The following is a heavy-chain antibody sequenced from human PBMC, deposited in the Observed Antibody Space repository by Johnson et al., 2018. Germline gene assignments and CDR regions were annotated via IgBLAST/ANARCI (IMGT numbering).Heavy chain of an antibody. CDR2: INHRGSI. V-gene: IGHV4-34*01. CDR3: ARDFSF. D-gene: IGHD2/OR15-2a*01. Sequence: QVQLQQWGAGLLKPSETLSLTCSVYGESLSGHSWSWIRQPLGKGLECIGEINHRGSIIYSSSLKSRITISVDTSKNLFSLRLTSVTAADMAVYYCARDFSFWGQGTLVTVSS. CDR1: GESLSGHS. J-gene: IGHJ4*02.